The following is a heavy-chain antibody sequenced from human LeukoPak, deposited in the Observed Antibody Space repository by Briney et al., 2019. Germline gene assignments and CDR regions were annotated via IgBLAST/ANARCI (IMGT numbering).Heavy chain of an antibody. CDR1: GFTFSSYA. CDR3: TVDTAMVDHY. J-gene: IGHJ4*02. V-gene: IGHV3-30-3*01. Sequence: GGSLRLSCAASGFTFSSYAMHWVRQAPGKGLEWVAVISYDGSNKYYADSVKGRFTISRDNSKNTLYLQMNSLRAEDTAVYYCTVDTAMVDHYWGQGTLVTVSS. CDR2: ISYDGSNK. D-gene: IGHD5-18*01.